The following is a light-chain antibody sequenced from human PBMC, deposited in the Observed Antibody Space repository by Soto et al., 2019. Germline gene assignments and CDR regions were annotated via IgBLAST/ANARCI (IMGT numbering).Light chain of an antibody. V-gene: IGLV2-23*01. CDR3: CSYAGSSTYV. Sequence: QSALTQPASVSGSPGQSITISCTRTTSDVGRYNLVSWYQQHPGRAPKLMIYEGSKRPSGVSNRLSGSKSGNTASLTISGLQAEDEADYYCCSYAGSSTYVFGTGTKVTVL. CDR1: TSDVGRYNL. J-gene: IGLJ1*01. CDR2: EGS.